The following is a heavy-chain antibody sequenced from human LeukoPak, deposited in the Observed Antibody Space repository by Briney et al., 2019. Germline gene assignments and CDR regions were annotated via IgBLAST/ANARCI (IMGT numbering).Heavy chain of an antibody. D-gene: IGHD1-26*01. CDR1: GGSITSSSYY. Sequence: SETLSLTCTVSGGSITSSSYYWGWIRQPPGEGLEWIGNIYYSGSAYYNPSLKSPVTISVDTSKSQFSLKLSSVTAADTAVFFCARAVRIGPFLYYFDHWGQGALVTVSS. CDR3: ARAVRIGPFLYYFDH. V-gene: IGHV4-39*01. J-gene: IGHJ4*02. CDR2: IYYSGSA.